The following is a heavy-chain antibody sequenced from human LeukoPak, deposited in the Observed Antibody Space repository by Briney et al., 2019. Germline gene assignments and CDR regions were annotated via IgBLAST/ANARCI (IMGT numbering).Heavy chain of an antibody. CDR1: GFTVSSNY. Sequence: GGSLRLSCAASGFTVSSNYMSWVRQAPGKGLEWASSISSSSSYIYYADSVKGRFTIARDNAKNSLYLQMNSLRAEDTAVYYCARDPDYDFWSGFRIQVSMDVWGKGTTVTVSS. V-gene: IGHV3-21*01. D-gene: IGHD3-3*01. J-gene: IGHJ6*03. CDR3: ARDPDYDFWSGFRIQVSMDV. CDR2: ISSSSSYI.